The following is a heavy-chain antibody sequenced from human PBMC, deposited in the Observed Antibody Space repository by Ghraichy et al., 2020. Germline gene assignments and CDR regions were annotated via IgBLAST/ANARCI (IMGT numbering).Heavy chain of an antibody. D-gene: IGHD2-15*01. J-gene: IGHJ4*02. V-gene: IGHV3-48*02. CDR3: ASEGGNYCSGGSCSRDFDD. CDR1: GFTFSSYA. CDR2: ITSSGTTI. Sequence: GGSLKLSCAASGFTFSSYAMDWVRQAPGKGLEWLSYITSSGTTIYYADSVKGRFTISRDNAKNSLYLQMSSLRDEDTAVYYCASEGGNYCSGGSCSRDFDDWGQGTLVTVSS.